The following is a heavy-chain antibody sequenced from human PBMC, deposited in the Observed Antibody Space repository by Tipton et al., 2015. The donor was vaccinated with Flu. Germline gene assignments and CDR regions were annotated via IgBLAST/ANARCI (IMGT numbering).Heavy chain of an antibody. CDR1: GGSISSYY. D-gene: IGHD5-12*01. CDR2: ISTSGST. J-gene: IGHJ3*02. V-gene: IGHV4-4*07. CDR3: ARDLRGYSGYTGGDAFEI. Sequence: TLSLTCTVSGGSISSYYWSWLRQPAGNGLEWIGRISTSGSTNYNPSLKSRLSMSRDTSKNQFSLRLNSATAADTGVYYCARDLRGYSGYTGGDAFEIWGQGTMVSVSS.